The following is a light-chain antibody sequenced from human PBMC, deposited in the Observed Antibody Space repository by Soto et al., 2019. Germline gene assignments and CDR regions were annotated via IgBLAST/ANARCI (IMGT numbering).Light chain of an antibody. CDR1: RSNIGSNA. Sequence: QSVLTQPPSASETPGQRVVISCSGSRSNIGSNAVDWYQQFPGTAPKLLISSNNQRPSGVPDRFSGSKSGTSASLAISGLQSEDETDYYCATWDDSLNGPVFGGGTKLTVL. CDR2: SNN. J-gene: IGLJ2*01. CDR3: ATWDDSLNGPV. V-gene: IGLV1-44*01.